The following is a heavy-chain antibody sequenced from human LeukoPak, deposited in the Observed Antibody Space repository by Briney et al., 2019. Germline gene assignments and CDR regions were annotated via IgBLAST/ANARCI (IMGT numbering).Heavy chain of an antibody. CDR3: AREVNDSSGYVDY. CDR2: IYYSGST. J-gene: IGHJ4*02. Sequence: SETLSLTCTVSGGSISSGGYYWSWIRQHPGKGLEWIGYIYYSGSTYYNPSLKSRVTISVDTSKNQFSLKLSSVTAADTAVYYCAREVNDSSGYVDYWGQGTLVTVSS. CDR1: GGSISSGGYY. D-gene: IGHD3-22*01. V-gene: IGHV4-31*03.